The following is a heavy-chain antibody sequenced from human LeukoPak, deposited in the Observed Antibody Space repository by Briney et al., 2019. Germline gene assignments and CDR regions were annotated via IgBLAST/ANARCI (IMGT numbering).Heavy chain of an antibody. CDR3: ARAPRGSGIAARPPWFDP. D-gene: IGHD6-6*01. V-gene: IGHV3-23*01. J-gene: IGHJ5*02. CDR1: GFTFSSYA. Sequence: GGSLRLSCAASGFTFSSYAMSWVRQAPGKGLEWVSAISGSGGSTYYADSVKGRFTISRDNSKNTLYLQMNSLRAEDTAVYYCARAPRGSGIAARPPWFDPWGQGTLVTVSS. CDR2: ISGSGGST.